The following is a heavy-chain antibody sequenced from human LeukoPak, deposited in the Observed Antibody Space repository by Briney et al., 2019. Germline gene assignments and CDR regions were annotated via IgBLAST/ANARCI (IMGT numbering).Heavy chain of an antibody. V-gene: IGHV1-69*13. Sequence: GASVKVSWKASGGTFSSYAISWVRQAPEQGLEWMGGIIPIFGTANYAQKFQDRVTITADESTSTAYMELSSLRSEDTAVYYCAREGVVVPAVTGYYFDYWGQGTLVTVSS. CDR1: GGTFSSYA. J-gene: IGHJ4*02. D-gene: IGHD2-2*01. CDR3: AREGVVVPAVTGYYFDY. CDR2: IIPIFGTA.